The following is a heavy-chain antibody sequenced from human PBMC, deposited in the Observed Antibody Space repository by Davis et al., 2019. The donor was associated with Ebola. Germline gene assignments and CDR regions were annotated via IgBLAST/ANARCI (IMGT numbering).Heavy chain of an antibody. Sequence: GESLKISCAASGFTFDDYAMSWVRQAPGKGLEWVSAISGSGGSTYYADSVKGRFTISRDNAKNSLYLQMNSLRDEDTAVYYCAGTVTNYYYYGMDVWGQGTTVTVSS. V-gene: IGHV3-23*01. CDR2: ISGSGGST. D-gene: IGHD4-17*01. J-gene: IGHJ6*02. CDR1: GFTFDDYA. CDR3: AGTVTNYYYYGMDV.